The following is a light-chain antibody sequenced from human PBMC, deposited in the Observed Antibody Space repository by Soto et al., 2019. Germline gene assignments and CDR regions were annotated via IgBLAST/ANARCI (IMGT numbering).Light chain of an antibody. CDR2: GAS. CDR3: QQYGSSPQT. J-gene: IGKJ1*01. CDR1: QSVSRSY. Sequence: EIVLTQSPGTLSLSPGERATLSCRASQSVSRSYLAWYQKKPGQAPRLLIYGASSRATGIPDRFSGSGSGTDFTITISRLEHEDFAVYYCQQYGSSPQTFGQGTKVEIK. V-gene: IGKV3-20*01.